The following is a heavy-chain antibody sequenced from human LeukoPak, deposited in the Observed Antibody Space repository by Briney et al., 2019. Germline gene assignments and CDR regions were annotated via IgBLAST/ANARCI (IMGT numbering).Heavy chain of an antibody. J-gene: IGHJ4*02. CDR3: ARPQTYCSTTSCHVGEYYFDH. Sequence: PGGSLRLXCAASGFTFSDYYMGWIRQAPGKGLEWVSYISSSGSTIYYAYSVKGRFTISRDSARNSLYLQMNSLRAEDTAVYYCARPQTYCSTTSCHVGEYYFDHWGQGTLVTVSS. CDR1: GFTFSDYY. CDR2: ISSSGSTI. D-gene: IGHD2-2*01. V-gene: IGHV3-11*04.